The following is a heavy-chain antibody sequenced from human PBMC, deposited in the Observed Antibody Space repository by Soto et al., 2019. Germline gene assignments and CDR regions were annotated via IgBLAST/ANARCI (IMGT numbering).Heavy chain of an antibody. CDR2: IYYSGST. CDR1: GASISSFF. V-gene: IGHV4-59*01. CDR3: ERYRDGYNLGPFDN. J-gene: IGHJ4*02. Sequence: SETLSLTCTVSGASISSFFWSWIRQPPGKGLEYIGYIYYSGSTNYNPSLKSRVAISVDMSKNQFSLKLSSVTAADTAVYYCERYRDGYNLGPFDNWGQGTLVTVSS. D-gene: IGHD5-12*01.